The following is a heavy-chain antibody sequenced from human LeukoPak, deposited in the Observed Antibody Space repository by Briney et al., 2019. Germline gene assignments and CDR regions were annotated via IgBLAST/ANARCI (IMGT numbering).Heavy chain of an antibody. CDR1: GFTFSSYA. CDR3: AKGWDRSWLVSQTFDY. J-gene: IGHJ4*02. D-gene: IGHD6-19*01. V-gene: IGHV3-23*01. Sequence: GGSLRLSCAASGFTFSSYAMSWVRQAPGKGLEWVSAISGSGGSTYYADSVKGRFTISRDNSKNTLYLQMNSLRAEDTAVYYCAKGWDRSWLVSQTFDYWGQGTLVTVFS. CDR2: ISGSGGST.